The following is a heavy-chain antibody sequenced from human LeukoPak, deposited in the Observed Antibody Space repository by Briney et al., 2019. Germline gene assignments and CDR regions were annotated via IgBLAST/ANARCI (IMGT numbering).Heavy chain of an antibody. D-gene: IGHD5-24*01. Sequence: GGSLRLSRTASGFTFSSYWMHWVRQAPGKGVVWVSRINSDGGSTSYAGSVKGRFTNSRDNAKNTLYLQMNSLRAEDTAVYYCARRIQGMAPYCFDYWGQGTLVTVSS. V-gene: IGHV3-74*01. CDR2: INSDGGST. J-gene: IGHJ4*02. CDR3: ARRIQGMAPYCFDY. CDR1: GFTFSSYW.